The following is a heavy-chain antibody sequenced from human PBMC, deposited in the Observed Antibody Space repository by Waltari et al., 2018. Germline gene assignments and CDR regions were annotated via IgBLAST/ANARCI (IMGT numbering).Heavy chain of an antibody. Sequence: QLQLQESGPGLAKPSGPLSLTCAVSGDSVSNSYLWNWVRQAPGKGLEWIGQVHGSGRTNYNPSFASRVTVARDTYNNQFSLRLTSATAADTAVYYCARDRGRGLYLDSWGPGTLVTVSP. CDR1: GDSVSNSYL. CDR2: VHGSGRT. CDR3: ARDRGRGLYLDS. V-gene: IGHV4-4*02. J-gene: IGHJ4*02. D-gene: IGHD2-15*01.